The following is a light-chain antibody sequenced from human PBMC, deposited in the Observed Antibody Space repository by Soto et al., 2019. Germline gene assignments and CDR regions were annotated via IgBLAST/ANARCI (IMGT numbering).Light chain of an antibody. V-gene: IGKV1-5*01. CDR1: ESMSNC. CDR3: QQCHRYLT. Sequence: DIQLTQSPSVLSASVGDTVTITCRASESMSNCLAWYQQKPGKAPKLLISGASSLQSGVPSRFSGSASGTEFTLTISSLQPDDIATYYCQQCHRYLTFGQGTKVDIK. J-gene: IGKJ1*01. CDR2: GAS.